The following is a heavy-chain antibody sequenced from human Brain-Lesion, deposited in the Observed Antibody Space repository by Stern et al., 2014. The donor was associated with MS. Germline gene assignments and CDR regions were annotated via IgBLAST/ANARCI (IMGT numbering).Heavy chain of an antibody. Sequence: QVQLQESGPGLVKPSGPLSLTCAVSGYSISSGYWWSWLRQPPGKGLERIGERCHSGGASYNQSLRGLVTISVDSSTNQVSTRLPSMTAADTAVYYCARNGHYSSDYWGQGTLVTVSS. D-gene: IGHD6-13*01. CDR3: ARNGHYSSDY. V-gene: IGHV4-4*02. J-gene: IGHJ4*02. CDR1: GYSISSGYW. CDR2: RCHSGGA.